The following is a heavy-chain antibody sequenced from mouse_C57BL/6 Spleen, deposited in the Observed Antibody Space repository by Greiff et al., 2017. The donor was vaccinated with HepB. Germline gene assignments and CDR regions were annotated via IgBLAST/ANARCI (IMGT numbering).Heavy chain of an antibody. CDR2: INPGSGGT. V-gene: IGHV1-54*01. CDR1: GYAFTNYL. Sequence: VQLQQSGAELVRPGTSVKVSCKASGYAFTNYLIEWVKQRPGQGLEWIGVINPGSGGTNYNEKFKGKATLTADKSSSTAYMQLSSLTSEDSAVYFCAREATVVADYFDYWGQGTTLTVSS. J-gene: IGHJ2*01. D-gene: IGHD1-1*01. CDR3: AREATVVADYFDY.